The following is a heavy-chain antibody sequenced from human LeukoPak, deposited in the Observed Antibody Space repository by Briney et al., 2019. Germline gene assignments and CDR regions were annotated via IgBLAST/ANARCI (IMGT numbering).Heavy chain of an antibody. CDR3: ARVPQPLLSKVDS. V-gene: IGHV5-51*01. J-gene: IGHJ4*02. CDR1: GYSFNTYW. D-gene: IGHD2-21*02. Sequence: GESLKISCKTSGYSFNTYWIAWVRQMPGKGLEWMGIIYPDDSVARYSPSFQGQVTISVDKSITTAYLQWSSLKTSDTAMYFCARVPQPLLSKVDSWGQGTLVTVSS. CDR2: IYPDDSVA.